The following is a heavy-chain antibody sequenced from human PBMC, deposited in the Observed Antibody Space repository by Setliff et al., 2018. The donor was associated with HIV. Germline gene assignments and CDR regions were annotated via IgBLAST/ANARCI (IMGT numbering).Heavy chain of an antibody. V-gene: IGHV3-23*01. D-gene: IGHD5-12*01. Sequence: PGGSLRLSCAASGFTFNTYAMSWVRQAPGKGLEWVSVISGSGASTFYADSVRGRFTISRDNAKNSLYLQMNSLTAEDTALYYCTQDRARSIVALFDSWGQGTLVTVSS. CDR2: ISGSGAST. CDR1: GFTFNTYA. CDR3: TQDRARSIVALFDS. J-gene: IGHJ5*01.